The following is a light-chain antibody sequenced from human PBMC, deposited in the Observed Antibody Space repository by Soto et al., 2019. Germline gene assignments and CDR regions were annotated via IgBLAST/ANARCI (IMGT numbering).Light chain of an antibody. CDR1: SSDVGGYNY. V-gene: IGLV2-14*01. J-gene: IGLJ1*01. CDR3: SSYTSSSTYV. CDR2: DVS. Sequence: QSALTQPASVSGSPGQSITIACTGTSSDVGGYNYVSWYQQNPGKAPRLVISDVSNRPSGVSNRFSGSKSGNSASLTISGLQAEDEADYYCSSYTSSSTYVFGTGTQLTVL.